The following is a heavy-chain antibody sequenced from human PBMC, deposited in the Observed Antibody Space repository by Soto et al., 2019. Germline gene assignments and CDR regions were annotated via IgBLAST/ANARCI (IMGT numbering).Heavy chain of an antibody. CDR2: INHSGST. CDR3: ARGSSGILTGYYNPRGGYYGMDV. Sequence: SETLSLTCAVYGGSFSGYYWSWIRQPPGKGLEWIGEINHSGSTNYNPSLKSRVTISVDTSKNQFSLKLSSVTAADTAVYYCARGSSGILTGYYNPRGGYYGMDVWGQGTTVTVSS. D-gene: IGHD3-9*01. J-gene: IGHJ6*02. CDR1: GGSFSGYY. V-gene: IGHV4-34*01.